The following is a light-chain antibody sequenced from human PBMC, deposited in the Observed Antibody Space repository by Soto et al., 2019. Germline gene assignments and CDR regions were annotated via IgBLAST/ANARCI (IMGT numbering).Light chain of an antibody. CDR1: SGTIASNY. Sequence: NFMLTQPHFVPESPGKTVTISCTRSSGTIASNYVQWYQQRPGTAPTTVIYEDDQRPSWVPDRFSGSTDTSSNSASLTISGLKTEDEADYYCQSFDSSSLWVFGGGTKVTVL. CDR2: EDD. CDR3: QSFDSSSLWV. J-gene: IGLJ3*02. V-gene: IGLV6-57*04.